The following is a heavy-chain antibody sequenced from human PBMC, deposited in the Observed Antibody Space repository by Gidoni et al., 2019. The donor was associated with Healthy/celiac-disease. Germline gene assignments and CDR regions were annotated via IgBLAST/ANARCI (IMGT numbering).Heavy chain of an antibody. Sequence: EVQLVESGGGLVQPGGSLRLSCAASGFTFSSYSMNWVRQAPGKGLEWFSSIISSSRYIYYADEVKGRCTISRDNAKNSLYLQMNSRRAEDTAVYYCASTGAGDYWGQGTLVTVSS. CDR2: IISSSRYI. CDR1: GFTFSSYS. V-gene: IGHV3-21*01. CDR3: ASTGAGDY. D-gene: IGHD1-26*01. J-gene: IGHJ4*02.